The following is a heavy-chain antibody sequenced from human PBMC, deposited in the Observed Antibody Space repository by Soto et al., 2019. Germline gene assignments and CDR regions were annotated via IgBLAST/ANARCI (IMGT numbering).Heavy chain of an antibody. J-gene: IGHJ3*02. CDR1: GGSISSYY. Sequence: PARTLSLTCTVSGGSISSYYWSWIRQPPGKGLEWIGYIYYSGSTNYTPSLKSRVTISVDTSKNQSSLQLSSVTAADTAVYYCARSNYYDSSGYYYDDFDIWGKGTMVTVS. CDR2: IYYSGST. D-gene: IGHD3-22*01. CDR3: ARSNYYDSSGYYYDDFDI. V-gene: IGHV4-59*01.